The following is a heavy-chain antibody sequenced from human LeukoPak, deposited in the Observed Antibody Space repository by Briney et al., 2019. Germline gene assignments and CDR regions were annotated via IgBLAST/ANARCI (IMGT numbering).Heavy chain of an antibody. V-gene: IGHV3-21*01. CDR2: ISSSSSYI. CDR3: AILYNWNDVAIDY. J-gene: IGHJ4*02. Sequence: PGGSLRLSCAASGFTLSSYSMKWVRQAPGKGLEWVSPISSSSSYIYYADSVKGRFTISTDNAKNSLYLQMNSLRAEDTAVYYCAILYNWNDVAIDYWGQGTLVTVSS. CDR1: GFTLSSYS. D-gene: IGHD1-1*01.